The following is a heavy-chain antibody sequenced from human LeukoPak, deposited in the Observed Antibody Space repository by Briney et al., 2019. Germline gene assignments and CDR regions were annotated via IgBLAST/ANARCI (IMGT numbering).Heavy chain of an antibody. CDR3: AREGFNREIDI. V-gene: IGHV4-61*02. CDR1: GGSISSGSYY. J-gene: IGHJ3*02. Sequence: SETLSLTCTVSGGSISSGSYYWSWIRQPAGKGLEWIGRIYTSGSTNYNPSLRSRVTISVDTSKNQFSLKLSSVTAADTAVYYCAREGFNREIDIWGQGTMVTVSP. CDR2: IYTSGST. D-gene: IGHD1-26*01.